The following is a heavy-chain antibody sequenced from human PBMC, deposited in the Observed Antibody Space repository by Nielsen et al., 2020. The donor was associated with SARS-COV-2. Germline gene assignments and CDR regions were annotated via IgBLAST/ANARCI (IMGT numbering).Heavy chain of an antibody. J-gene: IGHJ4*02. V-gene: IGHV4-59*01. D-gene: IGHD3-10*01. Sequence: ESLKISCAASGFTFSSYAMSWIRQPPGKGLEWIGYIYYSGSTNYNPSLKSRVTISVDTSKNQFSLKLSSVTAADTAVYYCARYYYGSGHFDYWGQGTLVTVSS. CDR1: GFTFSSYA. CDR3: ARYYYGSGHFDY. CDR2: IYYSGST.